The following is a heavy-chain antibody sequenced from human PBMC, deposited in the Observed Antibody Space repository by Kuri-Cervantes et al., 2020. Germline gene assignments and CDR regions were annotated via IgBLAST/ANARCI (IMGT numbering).Heavy chain of an antibody. CDR3: AREVITYGGNSLGAFDI. V-gene: IGHV3-7*01. J-gene: IGHJ3*02. CDR1: GFTFSSYW. Sequence: GESLKISCAASGFTFSSYWMSWVRQAPGKGLEWVANMKQDGSEKYYVDTVKGRFTISRDNAKNSLYLQMNSLRAEDTAVYYCAREVITYGGNSLGAFDIWGQGTMVTVSS. CDR2: MKQDGSEK. D-gene: IGHD4-23*01.